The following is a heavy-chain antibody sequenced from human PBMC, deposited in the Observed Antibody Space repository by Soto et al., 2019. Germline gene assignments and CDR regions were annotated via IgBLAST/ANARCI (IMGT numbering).Heavy chain of an antibody. Sequence: SETLSLTCTVSGDSIRSYYWSWIRQPPGKGLEWIGYIYYSGYTSYNPSLKSRVTISVDTSKNQFSLKLSSVTAADTAVYYCARHEVARDIVVVVAATGFDYWGQGTLVTVSS. CDR2: IYYSGYT. CDR1: GDSIRSYY. J-gene: IGHJ4*02. V-gene: IGHV4-59*08. CDR3: ARHEVARDIVVVVAATGFDY. D-gene: IGHD2-15*01.